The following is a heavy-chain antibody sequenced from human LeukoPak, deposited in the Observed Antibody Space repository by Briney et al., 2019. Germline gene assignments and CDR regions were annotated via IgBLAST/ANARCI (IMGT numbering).Heavy chain of an antibody. Sequence: PGGSLRLSCAASGFTVSSNYMSWVRQAPGKGLEWVSVIYSGGSTYYADSVKGRFTISRDNSKNTLYLQMNSLRAEDTAVYYCARRATYCSGGSCYFGFDPWGQGTLVTVSS. J-gene: IGHJ5*02. D-gene: IGHD2-15*01. V-gene: IGHV3-53*01. CDR3: ARRATYCSGGSCYFGFDP. CDR1: GFTVSSNY. CDR2: IYSGGST.